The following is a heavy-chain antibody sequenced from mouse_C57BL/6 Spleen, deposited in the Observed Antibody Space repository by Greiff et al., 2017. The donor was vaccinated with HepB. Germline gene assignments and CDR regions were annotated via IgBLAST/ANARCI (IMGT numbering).Heavy chain of an antibody. J-gene: IGHJ1*03. V-gene: IGHV5-17*01. Sequence: EVQLMESGGGLVKPGGSLKLSCAASGFTFSDYGMHWVRQAPEKGLEWIAYISSGSGTIYYADTVKGRFTISRDNAKNTLFLQLTSLRSEDTAMYYCARKYYGSSWYFDVWGTGTTVTVSS. D-gene: IGHD1-1*01. CDR2: ISSGSGTI. CDR3: ARKYYGSSWYFDV. CDR1: GFTFSDYG.